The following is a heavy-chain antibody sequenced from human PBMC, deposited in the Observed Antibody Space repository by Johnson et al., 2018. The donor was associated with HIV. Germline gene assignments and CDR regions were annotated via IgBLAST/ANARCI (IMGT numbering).Heavy chain of an antibody. CDR2: IKPDGSEQ. J-gene: IGHJ3*02. Sequence: VQVVESGGGLVQPGGSLRLSCAASGFTFSSFWMTWVRQAPGKGLEWVANIKPDGSEQYYVDSVKGRFIISRDNAKNSLYLQMNSLRAEDTAVYYCARDYDILTGYSTGGDAFDIWGQGTMVTVSS. V-gene: IGHV3-7*01. CDR1: GFTFSSFW. D-gene: IGHD3-9*01. CDR3: ARDYDILTGYSTGGDAFDI.